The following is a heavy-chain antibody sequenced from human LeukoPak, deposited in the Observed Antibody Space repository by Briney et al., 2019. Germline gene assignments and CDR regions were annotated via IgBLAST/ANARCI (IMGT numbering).Heavy chain of an antibody. Sequence: GGSLRLPCAASGFTFSSYWMSWVRQAPGKGLEWVANIKQAGSEKYYVDSVKSRFTISRDNAKNSLYLQMNSLRAEDTAVYYCASSSGGSWNDAFDIWGQGRMLSVSS. CDR1: GFTFSSYW. V-gene: IGHV3-7*01. CDR2: IKQAGSEK. J-gene: IGHJ3*02. D-gene: IGHD2-15*01. CDR3: ASSSGGSWNDAFDI.